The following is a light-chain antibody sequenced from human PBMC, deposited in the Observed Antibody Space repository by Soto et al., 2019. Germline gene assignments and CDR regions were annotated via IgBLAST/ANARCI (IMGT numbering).Light chain of an antibody. V-gene: IGKV3-11*01. Sequence: EIVLTQSPATLSLSPGERATLSCRASQSVSSYLAWYQQKPGQAPRLLIYDASNRATGIPARFSGSGSGTAFTLTISSLEPEDVSVYYCQQRSNCPPMYTFGQGTKLEIK. CDR3: QQRSNCPPMYT. CDR1: QSVSSY. CDR2: DAS. J-gene: IGKJ2*01.